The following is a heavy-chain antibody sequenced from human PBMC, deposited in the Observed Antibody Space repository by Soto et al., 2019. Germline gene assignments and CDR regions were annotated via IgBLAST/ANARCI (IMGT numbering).Heavy chain of an antibody. V-gene: IGHV4-30-4*01. CDR3: ARGPSGDKVDY. Sequence: QVQLQEPGPRLVEPSHTLSLTCTVSGASISNGYYSWSWISQSPGTGLEWIGHIHSGGTTYSNPSLKSRLTISVDMSKNQFSLKLSSLTAADTAVYYCARGPSGDKVDYWGQGTLVTVSS. J-gene: IGHJ4*02. D-gene: IGHD1-26*01. CDR1: GASISNGYYS. CDR2: IHSGGTT.